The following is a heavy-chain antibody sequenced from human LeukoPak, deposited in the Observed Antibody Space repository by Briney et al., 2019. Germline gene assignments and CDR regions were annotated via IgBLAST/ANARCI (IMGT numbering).Heavy chain of an antibody. Sequence: GGSLRLSCAASGFSVSSYDLNWVRQAPGKGLEWVSVICRRGDTDYADSVKGRFSVSRDSYGNTLYLQMNSLRGEDTAVYYCAKVYSARTYAFDMWGQGTVVSVSA. V-gene: IGHV3-53*01. D-gene: IGHD6-6*01. J-gene: IGHJ3*02. CDR1: GFSVSSYD. CDR3: AKVYSARTYAFDM. CDR2: ICRRGDT.